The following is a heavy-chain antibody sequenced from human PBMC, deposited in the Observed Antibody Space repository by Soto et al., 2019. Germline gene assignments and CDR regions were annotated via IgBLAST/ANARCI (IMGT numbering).Heavy chain of an antibody. CDR3: ARDWIHNWFDP. CDR1: GGSFIGYY. D-gene: IGHD2-2*03. V-gene: IGHV4-34*01. J-gene: IGHJ5*02. CDR2: INHSGST. Sequence: PSETLSLTSAVYGGSFIGYYWSWIRQPPGKGLEWIGEINHSGSTNYNPSLKSRVTISVDTSKNQFSLKLSSVTAADTAVYYCARDWIHNWFDPWGQGTLVTVSS.